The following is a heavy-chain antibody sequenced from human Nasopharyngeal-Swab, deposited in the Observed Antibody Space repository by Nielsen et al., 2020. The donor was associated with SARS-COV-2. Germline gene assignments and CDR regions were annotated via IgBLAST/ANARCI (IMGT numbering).Heavy chain of an antibody. J-gene: IGHJ4*02. CDR3: AAIGPTTVTTDY. V-gene: IGHV4-59*01. CDR2: IYYSGST. D-gene: IGHD4-17*01. CDR1: GGSISSYY. Sequence: SETLSLTCTVSGGSISSYYWSWIRQPPGKGLEWIGYIYYSGSTNYNPSLKSRVTISVDTSKNQFSLKPSSVTAADTAVYYCAAIGPTTVTTDYWGQGTLVTVSS.